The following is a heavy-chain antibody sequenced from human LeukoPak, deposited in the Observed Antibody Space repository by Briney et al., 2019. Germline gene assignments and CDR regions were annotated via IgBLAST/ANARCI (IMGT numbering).Heavy chain of an antibody. CDR1: GFTFNFFF. Sequence: GRSLRLSCAASGFTFNFFFMYWVRQSPGKGLEWVAVISYDATNEYYADSVKGRFTISRDDSKSTLYLQMNSLRAEDTAVYYCVRDFASGSYYNLFDYWGQGTLVTVSS. D-gene: IGHD3-10*01. CDR3: VRDFASGSYYNLFDY. J-gene: IGHJ4*02. V-gene: IGHV3-30*04. CDR2: ISYDATNE.